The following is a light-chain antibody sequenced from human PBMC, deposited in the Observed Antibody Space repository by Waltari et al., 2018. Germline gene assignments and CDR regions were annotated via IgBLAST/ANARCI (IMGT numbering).Light chain of an antibody. Sequence: IVLTQSPATLSLFPGERATLSCRASQSVRSYLAWYQQKPGQAPRLLIYDTSYRATGVPVSFIGSGSGTDYTLTISSLEPEDFAVYYCQHRSVWPLTFGGGTKVEVK. CDR1: QSVRSY. V-gene: IGKV3-11*01. J-gene: IGKJ4*01. CDR2: DTS. CDR3: QHRSVWPLT.